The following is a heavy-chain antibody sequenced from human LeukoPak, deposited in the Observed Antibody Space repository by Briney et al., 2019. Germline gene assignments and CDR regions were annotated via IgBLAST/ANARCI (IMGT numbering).Heavy chain of an antibody. V-gene: IGHV3-7*04. CDR1: GFPFSSYW. CDR3: AKGQQRFDY. CDR2: IKEDGSEK. J-gene: IGHJ4*02. Sequence: GGSLRLSCAASGFPFSSYWMTWVRQAPGKGLEWVANIKEDGSEKYYVDSVKGRFSISRDNAKNSLFLHMNSLRAEDTAVYYCAKGQQRFDYWGQGTLVTVSS. D-gene: IGHD6-13*01.